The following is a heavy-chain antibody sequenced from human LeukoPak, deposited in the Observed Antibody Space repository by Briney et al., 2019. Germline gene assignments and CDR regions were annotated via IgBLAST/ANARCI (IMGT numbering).Heavy chain of an antibody. J-gene: IGHJ1*01. Sequence: SETLSLTCTVSGGSISSSSYYWGWIRQPPGKGLEWIGSIYYSGSTYYNPSLKSRVTISVDTSKSQFSLKLSSVTAADTAVYYCGALGSYSVQHWGQGTLVIVSS. D-gene: IGHD3-10*01. CDR1: GGSISSSSYY. CDR2: IYYSGST. CDR3: GALGSYSVQH. V-gene: IGHV4-39*07.